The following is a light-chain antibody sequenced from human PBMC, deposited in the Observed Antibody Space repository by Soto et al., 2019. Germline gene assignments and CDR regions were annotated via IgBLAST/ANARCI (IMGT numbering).Light chain of an antibody. V-gene: IGKV3-20*01. J-gene: IGKJ2*01. Sequence: EIVLTQSPGTLSLSPGERATLSCRASQSVSGSNLAWYQQKPGQAPRLLTYGASSRASGIPDRFSGSGSGTDFTLTISSLEPEDCAVYYCQQYGTSPRTFGQGTKLEIK. CDR3: QQYGTSPRT. CDR1: QSVSGSN. CDR2: GAS.